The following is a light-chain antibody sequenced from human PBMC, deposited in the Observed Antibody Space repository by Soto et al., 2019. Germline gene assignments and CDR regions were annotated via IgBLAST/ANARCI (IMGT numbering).Light chain of an antibody. CDR3: QQYNSYSPFT. J-gene: IGKJ3*01. Sequence: DIQMTQSPSTLSASVGDRVTITCRASQSVCGWLDWYQQKPGKAPKLLLCDASSLRSGVPTRFSGRGSGTEFTLTISSLQPDDFATYYCQQYNSYSPFTFGPGIKVDIK. CDR2: DAS. V-gene: IGKV1-5*01. CDR1: QSVCGW.